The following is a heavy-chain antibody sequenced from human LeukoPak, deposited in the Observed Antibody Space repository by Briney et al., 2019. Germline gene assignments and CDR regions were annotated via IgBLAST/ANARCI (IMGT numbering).Heavy chain of an antibody. CDR2: FDPEDGET. Sequence: ASVKVSCKVSGYTLTELSMHWVRQAPGKGLEWMGGFDPEDGETIYAQKFQGRVTTTEDTSTDTAYMELSSLRSEDTAVYYCATDLYFWGSSWHGFDYWGQGTLVTVSS. CDR1: GYTLTELS. CDR3: ATDLYFWGSSWHGFDY. V-gene: IGHV1-24*01. J-gene: IGHJ4*02. D-gene: IGHD6-13*01.